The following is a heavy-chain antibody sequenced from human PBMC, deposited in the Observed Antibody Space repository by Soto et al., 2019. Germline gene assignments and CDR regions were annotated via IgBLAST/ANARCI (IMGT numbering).Heavy chain of an antibody. CDR2: INHSGST. D-gene: IGHD3-9*01. CDR3: ARGNYYILTGYWEFSWFDP. CDR1: GGSFSGYY. V-gene: IGHV4-34*01. Sequence: SETLSLTCAVYGGSFSGYYWSWIRQPPGKGLEWIGEINHSGSTNYNPSLKSRVTISVDTSKNQFSLKLSSVTAADTAVYYCARGNYYILTGYWEFSWFDPWGQGTLVTVSS. J-gene: IGHJ5*02.